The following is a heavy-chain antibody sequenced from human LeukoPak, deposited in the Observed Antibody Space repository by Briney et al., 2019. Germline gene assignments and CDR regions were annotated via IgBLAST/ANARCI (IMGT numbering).Heavy chain of an antibody. Sequence: GESLKISCKGSGYSFTSYWIGWVRQMPGKGLEWMGIIYPGDSDTRYSPSFQGQVTISADKSISTAYLQWSSLKASDTAMYYCARLSAVYCDILTGQFDYWGQGTLVTVSS. J-gene: IGHJ4*02. CDR3: ARLSAVYCDILTGQFDY. CDR2: IYPGDSDT. V-gene: IGHV5-51*01. D-gene: IGHD3-9*01. CDR1: GYSFTSYW.